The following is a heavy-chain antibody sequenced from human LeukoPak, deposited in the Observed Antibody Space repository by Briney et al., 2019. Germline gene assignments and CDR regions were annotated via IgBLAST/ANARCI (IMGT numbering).Heavy chain of an antibody. V-gene: IGHV1-2*02. Sequence: ASVKVSYKASGYTFTGYYMHWVRQAPGQGLEWMGWINPNSGGTNYAQKFQGRVTMTRDTSISTAYMELSRLRSDDTAVYYCARESREGHAVTAIRRYFQHWGQGTLVTVSS. D-gene: IGHD2-21*02. J-gene: IGHJ1*01. CDR1: GYTFTGYY. CDR3: ARESREGHAVTAIRRYFQH. CDR2: INPNSGGT.